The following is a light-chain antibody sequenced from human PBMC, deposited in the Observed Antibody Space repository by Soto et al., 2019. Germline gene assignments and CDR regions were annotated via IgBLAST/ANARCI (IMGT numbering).Light chain of an antibody. V-gene: IGKV1-16*02. CDR2: AAS. CDR3: QQYSRYPLS. J-gene: IGKJ4*01. CDR1: QDIRIY. Sequence: DIQLTQSPSSLSASVGDTVTITCRASQDIRIYLAWFQQKPGKAPQSLIYAASSLQSGVPTKFSGSSYGTEFTLTIDNLQPEDFATYYCQQYSRYPLSFGGGTKVEIK.